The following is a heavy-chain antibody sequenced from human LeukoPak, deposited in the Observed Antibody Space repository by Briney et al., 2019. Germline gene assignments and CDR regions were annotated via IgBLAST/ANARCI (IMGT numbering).Heavy chain of an antibody. J-gene: IGHJ6*02. Sequence: SETLSLTCTVSGGSVNSYYWSWIRQPPGKGLEWIAYIYYSGSTNYNPSLKSRVTISVDTSKNQFSLKLSSVTAADTAVYFCARNNYVTHFYGLDVWGQGTTVTVSS. CDR1: GGSVNSYY. CDR2: IYYSGST. CDR3: ARNNYVTHFYGLDV. V-gene: IGHV4-59*02. D-gene: IGHD4-11*01.